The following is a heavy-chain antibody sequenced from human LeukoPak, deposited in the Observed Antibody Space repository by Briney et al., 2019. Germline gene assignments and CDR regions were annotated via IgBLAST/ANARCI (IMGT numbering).Heavy chain of an antibody. CDR2: IYHSGST. CDR3: ARDAYIQGYFVSRAFDI. Sequence: SETLSLTCTVSGYSISSGYYWGWIRQPPGKGLEWIGSIYHSGSTYYNPSLKSRVAISVDTSKNQFSLKLSSVTAADTAVYYCARDAYIQGYFVSRAFDIWGQGTMVTVSS. D-gene: IGHD3-9*01. CDR1: GYSISSGYY. J-gene: IGHJ3*02. V-gene: IGHV4-38-2*02.